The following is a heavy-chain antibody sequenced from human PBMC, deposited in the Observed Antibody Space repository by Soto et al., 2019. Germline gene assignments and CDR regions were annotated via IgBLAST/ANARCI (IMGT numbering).Heavy chain of an antibody. D-gene: IGHD3-10*01. Sequence: PGGSLRLSCTASGFTFTPYNMNWVRQAPGKGLEWVASISSSSSSIYYADSVRGRFTMSRDNDKNSVSLQMSRMRDEDTAVYYCERGLSMVRGVMGSYYSGLDVWGPGTTVTVSS. J-gene: IGHJ6*02. CDR2: ISSSSSSI. CDR3: ERGLSMVRGVMGSYYSGLDV. CDR1: GFTFTPYN. V-gene: IGHV3-48*02.